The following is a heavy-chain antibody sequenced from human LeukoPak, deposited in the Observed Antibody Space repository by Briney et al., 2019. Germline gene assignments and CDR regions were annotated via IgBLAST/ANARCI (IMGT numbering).Heavy chain of an antibody. D-gene: IGHD2-15*01. Sequence: PSETLSLTCTVSGGSISSYYWSWIRQPPGKGLEWIGYIYYSGSTNYNPSLKSRVTISVDTSKNQFSLKLSSVTAADTAVYYCARARPRPYCSGGSCYRGDYFDYWGQGTLVTVSS. V-gene: IGHV4-59*12. CDR2: IYYSGST. CDR3: ARARPRPYCSGGSCYRGDYFDY. J-gene: IGHJ4*02. CDR1: GGSISSYY.